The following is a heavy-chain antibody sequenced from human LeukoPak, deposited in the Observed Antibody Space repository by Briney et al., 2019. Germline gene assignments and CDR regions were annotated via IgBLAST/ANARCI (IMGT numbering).Heavy chain of an antibody. CDR3: ARGIAVAGQPTPFDY. V-gene: IGHV4-59*01. J-gene: IGHJ4*02. CDR1: GGSISSYY. Sequence: SETLSLTCTVSGGSISSYYWSWIRQPPGKGLEWIGYIYCSGSTNYNPSLKSRVTISVDTSKNQFSLKLSSVTAADTAVYYCARGIAVAGQPTPFDYWGQGTLVTVSS. D-gene: IGHD6-19*01. CDR2: IYCSGST.